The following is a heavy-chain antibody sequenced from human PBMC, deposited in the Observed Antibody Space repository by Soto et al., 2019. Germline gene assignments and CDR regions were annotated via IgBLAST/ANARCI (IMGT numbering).Heavy chain of an antibody. Sequence: PSETLSLTCTVSGGSLSSSSYYWGWIRQPPGKGLEWIGSIYYSGSTYYNPSLKSRVTISVDTSKNRFSLKLSSVTAADTAVYYCARQRDYYDSSGSSCWFDPWGQGTLVT. CDR2: IYYSGST. CDR3: ARQRDYYDSSGSSCWFDP. J-gene: IGHJ5*02. V-gene: IGHV4-39*01. D-gene: IGHD3-22*01. CDR1: GGSLSSSSYY.